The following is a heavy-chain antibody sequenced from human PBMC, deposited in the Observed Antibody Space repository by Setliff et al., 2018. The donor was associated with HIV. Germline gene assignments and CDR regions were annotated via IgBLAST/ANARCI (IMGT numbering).Heavy chain of an antibody. D-gene: IGHD3-22*01. J-gene: IGHJ4*02. CDR2: ISGSGEST. V-gene: IGHV3-23*01. CDR3: ARGFPRHYYDSGGYYYFDN. Sequence: PGGSLRLSCAASGFTFSSYAMNWVRQAPGKGLEWVSAISGSGESTYYAGSVKGRFTISRDNSKNTLLRQMNSLRAADTAVYYCARGFPRHYYDSGGYYYFDNWGQGTLVTVSS. CDR1: GFTFSSYA.